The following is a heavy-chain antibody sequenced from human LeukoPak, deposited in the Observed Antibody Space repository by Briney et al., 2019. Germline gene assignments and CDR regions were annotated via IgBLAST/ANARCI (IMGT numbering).Heavy chain of an antibody. J-gene: IGHJ4*02. V-gene: IGHV3-21*04. CDR2: ISTSSLYI. CDR3: ARRAGAYSHPYDY. Sequence: GGSLRLSCAASGFTFSSYGMHWVRQAPGKGLEWVSSISTSSLYIYYADSVKGRFIISRDNAKNTLYLQMNSLRAEDTAVYYCARRAGAYSHPYDYWGQGTLVTVSS. D-gene: IGHD4/OR15-4a*01. CDR1: GFTFSSYG.